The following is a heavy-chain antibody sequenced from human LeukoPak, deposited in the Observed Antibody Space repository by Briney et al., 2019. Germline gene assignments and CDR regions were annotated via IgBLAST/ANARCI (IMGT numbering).Heavy chain of an antibody. CDR1: GGSISSYY. CDR2: MYNSGST. J-gene: IGHJ3*02. D-gene: IGHD3-22*01. CDR3: ARECGVECYYDSSGYYSHDAFDI. V-gene: IGHV4-59*01. Sequence: PSETLSLTCTVSGGSISSYYWSWIRQPPGKGLEWIGYMYNSGSTNYNPSLKSRVTISIDTSKNQFSLKLSSVTAADTAVYYCARECGVECYYDSSGYYSHDAFDIWGQGTMVTVSS.